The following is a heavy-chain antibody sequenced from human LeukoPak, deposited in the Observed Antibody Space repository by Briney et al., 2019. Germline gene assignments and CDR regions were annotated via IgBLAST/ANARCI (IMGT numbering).Heavy chain of an antibody. D-gene: IGHD2-2*01. CDR2: ISSSSSYI. Sequence: GGSLRLSCAASGFTFSSYSMNWVRQAPGEGLEWVSSISSSSSYIYYADSVKGRFTISRDNAKNSLYLQMNSLRAEDTAVYYCARATCSSTSCPYYYYMDVWGKGTTVTVSS. CDR1: GFTFSSYS. J-gene: IGHJ6*03. CDR3: ARATCSSTSCPYYYYMDV. V-gene: IGHV3-21*01.